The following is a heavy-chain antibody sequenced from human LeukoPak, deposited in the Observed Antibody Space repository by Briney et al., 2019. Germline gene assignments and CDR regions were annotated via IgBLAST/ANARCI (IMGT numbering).Heavy chain of an antibody. J-gene: IGHJ6*02. V-gene: IGHV3-7*03. D-gene: IGHD2-2*03. CDR3: ARSVGIVFGTDYYYYYGMDV. CDR1: GFTFSSYW. CDR2: IKQDGSEK. Sequence: PGGSLRLSCAASGFTFSSYWMSWVRQAPGKGLEWVANIKQDGSEKYYVDSVKGRFTISRDNAKNSLYLQMNSLRAEDTAVYYCARSVGIVFGTDYYYYYGMDVWGQGTTVTVSS.